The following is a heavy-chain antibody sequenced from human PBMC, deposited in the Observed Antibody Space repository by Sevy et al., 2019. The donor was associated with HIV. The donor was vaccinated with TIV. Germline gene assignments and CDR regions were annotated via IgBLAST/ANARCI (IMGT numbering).Heavy chain of an antibody. Sequence: GGSLRLSCAASGFTPSTYGMHWVRQAPGKGLEWVAVIGYDGSNIYYADSVKGRFPISRDNSKNTLFLQMDSLRAEDTAIYYCARDPRMYGDYLLAYFDYWGQGTLVTVSS. CDR2: IGYDGSNI. J-gene: IGHJ4*02. CDR3: ARDPRMYGDYLLAYFDY. V-gene: IGHV3-33*01. CDR1: GFTPSTYG. D-gene: IGHD2-8*01.